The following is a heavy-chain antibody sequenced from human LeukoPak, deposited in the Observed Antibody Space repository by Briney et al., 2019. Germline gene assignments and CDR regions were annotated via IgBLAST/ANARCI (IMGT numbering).Heavy chain of an antibody. CDR1: GGSISSSSYY. J-gene: IGHJ4*02. D-gene: IGHD1-14*01. Sequence: SETLSLTCTVSGGSISSSSYYWGWIRQPPGKGLEWIGSIYYSGSTYYNPSLKSRVTISVDTSKNQFSLKLSSVIAADTAVYYCAREASAQKRTGTLDYWGQGTLVTVPS. CDR3: AREASAQKRTGTLDY. CDR2: IYYSGST. V-gene: IGHV4-39*02.